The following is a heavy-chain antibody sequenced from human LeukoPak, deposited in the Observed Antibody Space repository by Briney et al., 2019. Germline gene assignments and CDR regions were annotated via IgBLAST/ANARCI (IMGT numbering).Heavy chain of an antibody. CDR3: ATYYYSYCYMDV. V-gene: IGHV4-39*01. CDR1: VGSISSGSYY. CDR2: IYYGGST. J-gene: IGHJ6*03. Sequence: SQTLSLTCTVSVGSISSGSYYWGWIRQSPGKGLEWIGNIYYGGSTSYDPSLKSRVTISVDTTKNQFSLHLSSVTAADTAVYYCATYYYSYCYMDVWGKGTTVTVSS.